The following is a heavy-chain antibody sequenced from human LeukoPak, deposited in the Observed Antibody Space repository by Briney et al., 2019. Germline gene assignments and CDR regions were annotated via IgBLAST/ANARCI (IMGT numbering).Heavy chain of an antibody. CDR3: ARDLRIVSGSYLDY. D-gene: IGHD1-26*01. CDR2: ISGSGGST. CDR1: GFTFSSYG. Sequence: GGSLRLSCAASGFTFSSYGMSWVRQAPGKGLEWVSAISGSGGSTYYADSVKGRFISCRDNTKNSLYLQMNSLRAEDTAIYYCARDLRIVSGSYLDYWGQGTLVTVSS. V-gene: IGHV3-23*01. J-gene: IGHJ4*02.